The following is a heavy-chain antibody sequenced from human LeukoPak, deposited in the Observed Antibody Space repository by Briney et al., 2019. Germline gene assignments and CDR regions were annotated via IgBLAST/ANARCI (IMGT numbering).Heavy chain of an antibody. CDR3: AKSAATYGDYGYYYYYMDV. CDR1: GFTFSTYG. D-gene: IGHD4-17*01. V-gene: IGHV3-30*02. CDR2: IRYDGSNK. J-gene: IGHJ6*03. Sequence: HPGGSLRLSCAASGFTFSTYGMHWVRQAPGKGLEWVAFIRYDGSNKYYADSVKGRFTISRDNSKNTLYLQMNSLRAEDTAVYYCAKSAATYGDYGYYYYYMDVWGKGTTVTISS.